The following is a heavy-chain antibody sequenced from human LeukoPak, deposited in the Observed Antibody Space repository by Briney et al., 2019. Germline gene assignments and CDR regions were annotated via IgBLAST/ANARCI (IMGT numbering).Heavy chain of an antibody. CDR2: ISGSGDST. CDR1: GFTFSSYA. CDR3: AKTSCSTSCYEFDS. J-gene: IGHJ4*02. V-gene: IGHV3-23*01. Sequence: GALRLSCAASGFTFSSYAMTWVRQAPGNGLEWVSTISGSGDSTYYADSVKGRFTISRDNSKNTLWLQMNSLRVEDTAVYYCAKTSCSTSCYEFDSWGQGTLVTVSS. D-gene: IGHD2-2*01.